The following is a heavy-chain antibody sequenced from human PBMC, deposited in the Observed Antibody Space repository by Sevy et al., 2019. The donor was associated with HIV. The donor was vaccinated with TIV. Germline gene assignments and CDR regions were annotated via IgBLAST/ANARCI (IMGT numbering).Heavy chain of an antibody. CDR1: GFTFSSYW. CDR3: EKGGTYDSDAFDI. J-gene: IGHJ3*02. V-gene: IGHV3-74*01. CDR2: VDRDASNT. D-gene: IGHD3-16*01. Sequence: GGSLRLSCAASGFTFSSYWMIWVRQAPGKGLLWVSRVDRDASNTRYADSVRGRFTISRDNAKKMVYLQMNSLRAEDTAVYYCEKGGTYDSDAFDIWGQGTMVTVSS.